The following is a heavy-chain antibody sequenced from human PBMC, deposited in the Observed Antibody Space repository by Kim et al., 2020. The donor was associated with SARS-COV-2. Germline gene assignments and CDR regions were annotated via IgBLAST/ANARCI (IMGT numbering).Heavy chain of an antibody. J-gene: IGHJ4*02. V-gene: IGHV3-7*01. D-gene: IGHD2-15*01. CDR3: ARETRKGVAALDY. Sequence: YVDSVKGRFTISRDNAKNSLYLQMNSLRAGDTAVYYCARETRKGVAALDYWGQGTLVTVSS.